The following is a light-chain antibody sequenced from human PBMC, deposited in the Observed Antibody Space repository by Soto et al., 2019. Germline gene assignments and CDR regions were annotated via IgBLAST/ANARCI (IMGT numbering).Light chain of an antibody. J-gene: IGKJ1*01. CDR3: QQYGNWPRT. CDR1: QSINSN. Sequence: EIMMTQSPATLSVSPGERATLSCRASQSINSNLAWYQQKPGQAPRLLIYRASTRATNIPARFSGSGSGTDFTLTISSLQSEDFAVYYCQQYGNWPRTFGQGTKVEIK. CDR2: RAS. V-gene: IGKV3-15*01.